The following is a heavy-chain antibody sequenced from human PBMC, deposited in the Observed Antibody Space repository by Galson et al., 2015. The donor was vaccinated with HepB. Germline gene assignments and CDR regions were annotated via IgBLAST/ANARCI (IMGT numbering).Heavy chain of an antibody. CDR2: ISYDGDIK. D-gene: IGHD3-16*01. CDR1: GFTFSSYA. J-gene: IGHJ6*02. CDR3: ARARVRLYYYYGMDV. V-gene: IGHV3-30*04. Sequence: SLRLSCAAFGFTFSSYAMQWVRQAPGKGLEWVAVISYDGDIKYYADSVKGRFTIYRDNSKNTLYLQMNSLRAEDTAVYYCARARVRLYYYYGMDVWGQGTTCTVSS.